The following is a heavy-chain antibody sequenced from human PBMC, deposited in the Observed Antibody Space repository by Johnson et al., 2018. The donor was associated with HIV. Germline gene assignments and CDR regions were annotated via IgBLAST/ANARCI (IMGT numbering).Heavy chain of an antibody. D-gene: IGHD3-22*01. CDR1: GFTFDDNT. Sequence: EVQLVESGGVVVQPGGSLRLSCAASGFTFDDNTMHWVRQAPGKGLEWVSLISWDGGSTYYADSVKGRFTISRDNSKNSLYLQMNSLRTEDTALYYCVKGRRWLPYNAFDIWGQGTMVTVSS. CDR3: VKGRRWLPYNAFDI. CDR2: ISWDGGST. J-gene: IGHJ3*02. V-gene: IGHV3-43*01.